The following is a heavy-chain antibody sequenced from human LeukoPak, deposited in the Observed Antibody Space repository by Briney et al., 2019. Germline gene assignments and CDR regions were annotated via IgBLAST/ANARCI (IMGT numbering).Heavy chain of an antibody. CDR3: TTLSYDVHY. V-gene: IGHV3-15*04. D-gene: IGHD3-3*01. Sequence: GGSLRLSCAASGFIFHNAWMTWVRQAPGKGLEWVGRIESNPDGGTADYAAPVKGRFIISRDDSKNTLYLQLNSLKTEDTAVYYCTTLSYDVHYWGQGTLVTVSS. CDR2: IESNPDGGTA. CDR1: GFIFHNAW. J-gene: IGHJ4*02.